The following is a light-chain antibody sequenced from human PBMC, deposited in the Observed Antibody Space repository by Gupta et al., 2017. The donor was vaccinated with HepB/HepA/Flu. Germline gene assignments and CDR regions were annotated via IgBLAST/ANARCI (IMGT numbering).Light chain of an antibody. CDR2: GAS. Sequence: EIVLTQSPGTPSLSQGERATLSCRASQSVSSSYLAWYQQKPGQAPRLLIYGASSRATGIPDRFSGSGSGTDFTLTISRLEPEDFAVYYCQQYGSSPLFTFGHGTKVDIK. CDR1: QSVSSSY. J-gene: IGKJ3*01. CDR3: QQYGSSPLFT. V-gene: IGKV3-20*01.